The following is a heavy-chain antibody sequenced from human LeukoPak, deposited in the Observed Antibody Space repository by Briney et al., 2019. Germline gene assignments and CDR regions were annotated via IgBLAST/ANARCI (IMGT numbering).Heavy chain of an antibody. CDR2: IYYSGST. D-gene: IGHD6-13*01. CDR1: GGSISSRTYY. CDR3: ARQKEYIAATTYFDY. Sequence: SETLSLTCTVSGGSISSRTYYWGWIRQPPGKGLEWIGTIYYSGSTYYNPSLKSRVTISVDTSKNQFSLKLSSVTAADTAVYYCARQKEYIAATTYFDYWGQGTLVTVSS. V-gene: IGHV4-39*01. J-gene: IGHJ4*02.